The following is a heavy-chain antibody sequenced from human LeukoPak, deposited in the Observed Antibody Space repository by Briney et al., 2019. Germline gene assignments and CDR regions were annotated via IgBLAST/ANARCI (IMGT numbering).Heavy chain of an antibody. CDR3: TRESGAFSPFGF. D-gene: IGHD1-26*01. J-gene: IGHJ4*02. V-gene: IGHV4-4*02. CDR2: VHLSGAS. Sequence: PSGTLSLTCAVSGGSIRTTNWWSWVRQPPGKGLEWIGEVHLSGASNYNPSLKSRVNMSIDKSKNHLSLELTSVTAADTAIYYCTRESGAFSPFGFWGQGTLVTVSS. CDR1: GGSIRTTNW.